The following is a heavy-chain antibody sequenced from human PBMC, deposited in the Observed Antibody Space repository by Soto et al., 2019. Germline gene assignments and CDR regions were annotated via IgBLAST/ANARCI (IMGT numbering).Heavy chain of an antibody. J-gene: IGHJ4*02. CDR3: ARSEPTVLAY. V-gene: IGHV4-4*02. CDR1: GGSMSISNW. CDR2: THHSGRT. Sequence: PSETLSLTCTVSGGSMSISNWWIWVRQHPGKGLEWIGETHHSGRTNYNPSLKSRVTISVDKSKNHFSLKLSSVTAADTAVYYCARSEPTVLAYWGQGTLVTVSS. D-gene: IGHD4-17*01.